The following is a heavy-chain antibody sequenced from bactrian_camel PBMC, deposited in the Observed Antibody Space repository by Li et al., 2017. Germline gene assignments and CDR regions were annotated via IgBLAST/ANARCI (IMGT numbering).Heavy chain of an antibody. V-gene: IGHV3S42*01. CDR3: AVGRRTLQPLNGDNYDY. CDR1: RFSYSTAY. CDR2: IYTSSSAT. J-gene: IGHJ4*01. Sequence: VQLVESGGGSVQTGGSLRLSCAVSRFSYSTAYMAWFRQTPGKEREGVAGIYTSSSATIYADSVKGRFTISKNDAENILSLQMNSLKPEDTAMYYCAVGRRTLQPLNGDNYDYWGQGTQVTVS. D-gene: IGHD1*01.